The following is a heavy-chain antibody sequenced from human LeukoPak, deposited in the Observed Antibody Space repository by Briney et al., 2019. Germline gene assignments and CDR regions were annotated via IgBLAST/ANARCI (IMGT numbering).Heavy chain of an antibody. Sequence: ASVKVSCKASGGTFSSYAISWVRQAPGQGLEWMGGIIPIFGTANYAQKFQGRVTITTDESTSTAYMELSSLRSEDTAVYYCAREGGYYYDSGGYYYGYWGQGTLVTVSS. J-gene: IGHJ4*02. CDR1: GGTFSSYA. CDR2: IIPIFGTA. CDR3: AREGGYYYDSGGYYYGY. D-gene: IGHD3-22*01. V-gene: IGHV1-69*05.